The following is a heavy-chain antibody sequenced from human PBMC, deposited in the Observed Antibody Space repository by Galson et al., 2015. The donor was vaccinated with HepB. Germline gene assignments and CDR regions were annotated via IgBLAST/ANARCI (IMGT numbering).Heavy chain of an antibody. CDR2: ISSSSSTI. V-gene: IGHV3-48*01. Sequence: SLRLSCAASGFTFSSYSMNWVRQAPGKGLEWVSYISSSSSTIYYADSVKGRFTISRDNAKNSLYLQMNSLRAEDTAVYYCARGEGGVTSPYGMDVWGQGTTVTVSS. J-gene: IGHJ6*02. CDR3: ARGEGGVTSPYGMDV. CDR1: GFTFSSYS. D-gene: IGHD2-21*02.